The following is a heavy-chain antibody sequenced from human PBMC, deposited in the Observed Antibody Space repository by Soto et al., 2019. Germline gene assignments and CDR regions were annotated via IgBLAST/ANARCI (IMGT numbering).Heavy chain of an antibody. V-gene: IGHV3-23*01. Sequence: GGSLRLSCAASGFTISTYAMTWVRQAPGKGLECVSGVTGSGGQIHYADSVKGRFTISKDNSKNTLYLQMSSLRDEDTALYYCAKDAVYNDGLWLMASWGQGTRAPVS. CDR1: GFTISTYA. D-gene: IGHD2-21*01. J-gene: IGHJ5*02. CDR2: VTGSGGQI. CDR3: AKDAVYNDGLWLMAS.